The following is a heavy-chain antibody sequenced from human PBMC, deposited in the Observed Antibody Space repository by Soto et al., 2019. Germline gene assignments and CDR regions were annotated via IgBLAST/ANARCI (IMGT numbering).Heavy chain of an antibody. CDR1: GYTFTSYA. Sequence: ASVKVSCKASGYTFTSYAMHWVRQAPGQRLEWMGWINAGNGNTKYSQKFQGRVTITRDTSASTAYMELSSLRSEDTAVYYCARDLGPQGNVVPAAMSSYYYGMDVWGQGTTVTVSS. CDR3: ARDLGPQGNVVPAAMSSYYYGMDV. V-gene: IGHV1-3*01. CDR2: INAGNGNT. J-gene: IGHJ6*02. D-gene: IGHD2-2*01.